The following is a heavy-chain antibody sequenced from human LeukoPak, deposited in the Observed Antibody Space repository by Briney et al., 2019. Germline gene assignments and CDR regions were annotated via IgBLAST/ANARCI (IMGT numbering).Heavy chain of an antibody. D-gene: IGHD1-26*01. CDR3: ARDPIVGATTDYYYGMDV. CDR2: INHSGST. J-gene: IGHJ6*02. V-gene: IGHV4-34*01. CDR1: GGSFSGYY. Sequence: PSETLSLTRAVYGGSFSGYYWSWIRQPPGKGLEWIGEINHSGSTNYNPSLKSRVTISVDTSKNQFSLKLSSVTAADTAVYYCARDPIVGATTDYYYGMDVWGQGTTVTVSS.